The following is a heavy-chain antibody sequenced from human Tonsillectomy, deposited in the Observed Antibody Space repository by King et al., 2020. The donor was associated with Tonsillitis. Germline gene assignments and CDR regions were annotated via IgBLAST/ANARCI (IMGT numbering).Heavy chain of an antibody. CDR2: ISWNSGSI. CDR3: AKSTVTTSRGSFDY. D-gene: IGHD1-7*01. CDR1: GFTFDDYA. Sequence: VQLVESGGGLVQPGRSLRLSCAASGFTFDDYAMHWVRQAPGKGLEWVSGISWNSGSIGYADSVKGRFTISRDNAKNSLYLQMNSLRAEDTALYYCAKSTVTTSRGSFDYWGQGTLVTVSS. J-gene: IGHJ4*02. V-gene: IGHV3-9*01.